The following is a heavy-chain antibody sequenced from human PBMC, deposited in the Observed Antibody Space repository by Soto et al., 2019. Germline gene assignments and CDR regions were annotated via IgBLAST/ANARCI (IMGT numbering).Heavy chain of an antibody. CDR1: GSRFSNYV. Sequence: SVKVSCKVSGSRFSNYVISWVRQAPGHGLEWLGRIIPIFNSTKYAQSFQGRATITADKSTSTASLELSSLRSDDTAVYYCAREGRGKKAGYNGLVSLGYWGQGTLVTVSS. D-gene: IGHD2-2*02. V-gene: IGHV1-69*06. J-gene: IGHJ4*02. CDR2: IIPIFNST. CDR3: AREGRGKKAGYNGLVSLGY.